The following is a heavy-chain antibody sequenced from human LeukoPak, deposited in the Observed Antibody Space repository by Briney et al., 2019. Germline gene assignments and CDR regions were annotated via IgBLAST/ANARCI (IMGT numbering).Heavy chain of an antibody. CDR3: AKDEGSGTWLY. J-gene: IGHJ4*02. CDR1: GFTFNMFW. V-gene: IGHV3-7*03. D-gene: IGHD2-15*01. CDR2: IKQDGSEE. Sequence: GGSLRLSCAASGFTFNMFWMTWVRQAPGKGLEWVANIKQDGSEENYGDSVKGRFTISRDNAKNSLYLQMNSLRAEDTAVYYCAKDEGSGTWLYWGQGTLVTVSS.